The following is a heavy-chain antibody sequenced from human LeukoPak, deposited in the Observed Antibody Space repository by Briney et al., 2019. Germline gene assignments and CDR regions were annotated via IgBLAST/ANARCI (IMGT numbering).Heavy chain of an antibody. Sequence: PGGSLRLSCAASGFTFSSYWMRWVRQPPGKGLEWIGSIYYSGSTYYNPSLKSRVTISVDTSKNQFSLKLSSVTAADTAVYYCASQGTVPDWYFDLWGRGTLVTVSS. CDR3: ASQGTVPDWYFDL. CDR2: IYYSGST. CDR1: GFTFSSYW. D-gene: IGHD4-17*01. J-gene: IGHJ2*01. V-gene: IGHV4-39*07.